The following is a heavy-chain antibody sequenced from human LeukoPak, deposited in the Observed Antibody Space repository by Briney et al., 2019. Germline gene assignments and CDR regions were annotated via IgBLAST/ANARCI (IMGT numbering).Heavy chain of an antibody. CDR1: GGSISSYY. D-gene: IGHD3-3*01. Sequence: SETLSLTCTVSGGSISSYYWSWIRQPPGKGLEWIGYIYYSGSINYNPSLKSRVTISVDTSKNQFSLKLSSVTAADTAVYYCARDGGYYDFWSGSAYYYGMDVWGQGTTVTVSS. CDR2: IYYSGSI. V-gene: IGHV4-59*01. CDR3: ARDGGYYDFWSGSAYYYGMDV. J-gene: IGHJ6*02.